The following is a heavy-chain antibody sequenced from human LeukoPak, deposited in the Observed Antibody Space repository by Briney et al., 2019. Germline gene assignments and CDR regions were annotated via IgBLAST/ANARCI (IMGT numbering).Heavy chain of an antibody. CDR1: GYTFTGYY. D-gene: IGHD2-2*01. Sequence: ASVKVSCKASGYTFTGYYMHWVRQAPGQGLEWMGWINPNSGGTNYAQKFQGRVTMTRDTSISTAYMELSRLRSDDTAVYYCARPPLGYQYYFDYWGQGTLVTVSS. J-gene: IGHJ4*02. CDR2: INPNSGGT. V-gene: IGHV1-2*02. CDR3: ARPPLGYQYYFDY.